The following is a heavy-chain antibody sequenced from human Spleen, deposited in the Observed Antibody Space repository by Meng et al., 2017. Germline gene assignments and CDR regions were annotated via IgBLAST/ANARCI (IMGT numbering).Heavy chain of an antibody. CDR1: GFTVSSNN. J-gene: IGHJ4*02. Sequence: GGSLRLSCAASGFTVSSNNMNWVRQAPGKGLEWVSRIDTDGTTTNYADSVKGRFTISRDDAKNTVYLQMNSLRAEDTAVYYCARDADWVIFDHWGQGALVTVSS. V-gene: IGHV3-74*01. CDR3: ARDADWVIFDH. CDR2: IDTDGTTT. D-gene: IGHD3-9*01.